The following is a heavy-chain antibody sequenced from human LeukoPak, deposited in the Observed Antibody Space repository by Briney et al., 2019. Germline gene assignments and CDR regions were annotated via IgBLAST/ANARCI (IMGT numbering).Heavy chain of an antibody. CDR3: ASAGNPHYFDF. J-gene: IGHJ4*02. CDR1: VVSITSHY. Sequence: PSETLSLTCTVSVVSITSHYWSWIRQSPGRGLEWIGNIYYTGSTNYTPSLKSRVAISIDTSKNQFSLNLHSVTAADAAVYYCASAGNPHYFDFWGQGPLVTVSS. V-gene: IGHV4-59*11. CDR2: IYYTGST.